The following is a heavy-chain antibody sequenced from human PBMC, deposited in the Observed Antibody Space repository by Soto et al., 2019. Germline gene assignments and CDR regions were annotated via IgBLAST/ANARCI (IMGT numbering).Heavy chain of an antibody. J-gene: IGHJ5*02. Sequence: GGALRLSCAASGFTFGTYAMNCVRQAPGRGLEGVSGISGDGASTYCTDPVKGRFTISRDNFRNTLYLQMNSLRADDTALYYCAKDRFLDPRDWFHPSGQGPLVTLS. CDR3: AKDRFLDPRDWFHP. D-gene: IGHD1-1*01. CDR1: GFTFGTYA. V-gene: IGHV3-23*01. CDR2: ISGDGAST.